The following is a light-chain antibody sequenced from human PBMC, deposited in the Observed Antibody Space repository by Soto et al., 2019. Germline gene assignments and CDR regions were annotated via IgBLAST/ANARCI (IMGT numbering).Light chain of an antibody. J-gene: IGKJ1*01. CDR1: QSVRSN. CDR2: GAS. V-gene: IGKV3-15*01. Sequence: EMVMTQSPATLSVSPGERATLSCRASQSVRSNLAWYQQKPGQAPRLLIYGASTRATGIPARFSGSGSGTEFTLTISRLQSEDFAVYYCQQYNDWWTFGQGTKVEIK. CDR3: QQYNDWWT.